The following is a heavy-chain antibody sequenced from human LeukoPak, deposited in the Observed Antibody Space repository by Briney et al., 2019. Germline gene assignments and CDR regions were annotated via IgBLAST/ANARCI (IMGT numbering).Heavy chain of an antibody. CDR2: INHSGST. J-gene: IGHJ4*02. CDR3: ARGRRGYYYGSGSYYLDY. CDR1: GGSFSGYY. D-gene: IGHD3-10*01. V-gene: IGHV4-34*01. Sequence: KPSETLSLTCAVYGGSFSGYYWSWIRQPPGNGLEWIGEINHSGSTNYNPSLKSRVTISVDTSKNQFSLKLSSVTAADTTVYYCARGRRGYYYGSGSYYLDYWGQGTLVTVSS.